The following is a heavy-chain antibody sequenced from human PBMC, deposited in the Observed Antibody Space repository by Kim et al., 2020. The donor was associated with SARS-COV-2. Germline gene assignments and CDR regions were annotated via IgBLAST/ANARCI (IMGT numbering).Heavy chain of an antibody. Sequence: GGSLRLSCAASGFTFSSYSMNWVRQAPGKGLEWVSYISSSSSTIYYADSVKGRFTISRDNAKNSLYLQMNSLRAEDTAVYYCARDLIAAAATQLFDYWGQGTLVTVSS. CDR1: GFTFSSYS. CDR2: ISSSSSTI. J-gene: IGHJ4*02. D-gene: IGHD6-13*01. V-gene: IGHV3-48*04. CDR3: ARDLIAAAATQLFDY.